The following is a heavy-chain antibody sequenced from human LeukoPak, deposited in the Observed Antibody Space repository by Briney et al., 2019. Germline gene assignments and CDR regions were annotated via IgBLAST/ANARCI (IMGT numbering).Heavy chain of an antibody. Sequence: GRSLRLSCAASGFTFSSYGMHWVRQAPGKGLEWVAVISYDGSNKYYADSVKGRFTISRDNSKNTLYLQMNCLRAEDTAVYYCAKEVQVERRKDGFDIWGQGTMVTVSS. D-gene: IGHD1-1*01. V-gene: IGHV3-30*18. CDR3: AKEVQVERRKDGFDI. CDR1: GFTFSSYG. J-gene: IGHJ3*02. CDR2: ISYDGSNK.